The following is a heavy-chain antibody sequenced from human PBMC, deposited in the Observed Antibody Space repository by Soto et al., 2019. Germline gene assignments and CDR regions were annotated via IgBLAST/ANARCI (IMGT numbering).Heavy chain of an antibody. D-gene: IGHD3-16*01. V-gene: IGHV5-51*01. CDR2: IYPGDSDT. Sequence: PVESLKISCKGSGYSFTSYWIGWVRQMPGKGLEWMGIIYPGDSDTRYSPSFQGQVTISADKSISTAYLQWSSLKASDTARYYWASVWGPLAVWFDPWGKGTLLTVAS. CDR1: GYSFTSYW. J-gene: IGHJ5*02. CDR3: ASVWGPLAVWFDP.